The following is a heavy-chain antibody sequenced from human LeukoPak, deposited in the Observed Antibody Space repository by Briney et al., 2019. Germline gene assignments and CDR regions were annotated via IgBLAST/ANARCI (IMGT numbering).Heavy chain of an antibody. D-gene: IGHD3-22*01. CDR2: IYYSGST. CDR1: GGSISSSRYY. CDR3: ARLDNSGYYTLDY. Sequence: SETLSLTCTVSGGSISSSRYYWGWLRQPPGKGLEWIGNIYYSGSTYYDPSLKSRVTIFVDTSKNHFSLKVNSVTAADTAVYYCARLDNSGYYTLDYWGQGTLVTVSS. V-gene: IGHV4-39*02. J-gene: IGHJ4*02.